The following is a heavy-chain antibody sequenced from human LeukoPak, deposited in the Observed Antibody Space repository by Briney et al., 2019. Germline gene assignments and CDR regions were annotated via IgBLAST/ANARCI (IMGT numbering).Heavy chain of an antibody. CDR1: GFTFSSYG. CDR2: ISYDGSNK. Sequence: GGSLRLSCAASGFTFSSYGMHWVRQAPGKGLEWVAVISYDGSNKYYADSVKGRFTISRDNSKNTLYLQMNNLRAEDTAVYYCAKGGGTGYPFDYWGQGTLVTVSS. J-gene: IGHJ4*02. D-gene: IGHD3/OR15-3a*01. V-gene: IGHV3-30*18. CDR3: AKGGGTGYPFDY.